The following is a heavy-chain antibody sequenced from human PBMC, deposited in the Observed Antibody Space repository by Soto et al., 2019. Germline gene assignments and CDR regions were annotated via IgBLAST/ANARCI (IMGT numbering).Heavy chain of an antibody. D-gene: IGHD2-2*01. Sequence: ASVKASCKASGGTFSSYAISWVRQAPEQGLEWMGGIIPIFGTANYAQKFQGRVTITADESTSTAYMELSSLRSEDTAVYYCARASQYQLLSATFDYWGQGTLVTVSS. V-gene: IGHV1-69*13. CDR3: ARASQYQLLSATFDY. J-gene: IGHJ4*02. CDR2: IIPIFGTA. CDR1: GGTFSSYA.